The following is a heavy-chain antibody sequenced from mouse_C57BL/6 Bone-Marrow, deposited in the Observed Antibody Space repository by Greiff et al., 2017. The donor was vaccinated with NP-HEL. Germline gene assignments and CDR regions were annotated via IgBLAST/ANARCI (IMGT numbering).Heavy chain of an antibody. D-gene: IGHD1-1*01. J-gene: IGHJ2*01. CDR3: ERGMTTEPHCDD. CDR2: ISDGGSYT. Sequence: EVNVVESGGGLVKPGGSLKLSCAASGFTFSSYAMSWVRQTPEKRLEWVATISDGGSYTYYPDNVKGRFTISRDNAKNNLYLQMSQLKSEDTARYYCERGMTTEPHCDDWGQGTTLTVAS. CDR1: GFTFSSYA. V-gene: IGHV5-4*03.